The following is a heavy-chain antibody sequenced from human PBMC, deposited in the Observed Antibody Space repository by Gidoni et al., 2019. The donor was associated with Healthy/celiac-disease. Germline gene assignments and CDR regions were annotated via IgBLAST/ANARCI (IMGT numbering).Heavy chain of an antibody. CDR3: AREYSSSSGFDY. CDR2: ISSSSSYT. D-gene: IGHD6-6*01. V-gene: IGHV3-11*06. J-gene: IGHJ4*02. CDR1: GLTFSVYY. Sequence: QVQLVESGGGLVKPGGSLRRSCASSGLTFSVYYMSWIRPAPGKGLEWVSYISSSSSYTNYADSVKGRFTISRDNAKNSLYLQMNSMRAEDTAVYYCAREYSSSSGFDYWGQGTLVTVSS.